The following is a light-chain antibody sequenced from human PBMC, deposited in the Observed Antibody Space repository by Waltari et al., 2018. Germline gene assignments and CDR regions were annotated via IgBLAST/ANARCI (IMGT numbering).Light chain of an antibody. CDR1: NIGTSS. Sequence: SSVVTHPPSVSVAPGATATIPCRGDNIGTSSVPWYQQKAGQAPVLVIFYDRDRPSGIPDRFSGSNSGNTATLTISRVEAGDEARYYCHVWHPHVDPGVFGTGTEVTVL. J-gene: IGLJ1*01. CDR2: YDR. CDR3: HVWHPHVDPGV. V-gene: IGLV3-21*04.